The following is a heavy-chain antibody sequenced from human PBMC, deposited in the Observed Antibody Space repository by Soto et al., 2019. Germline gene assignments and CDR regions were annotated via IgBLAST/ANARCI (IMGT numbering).Heavy chain of an antibody. CDR2: ISAHNGNT. V-gene: IGHV1-18*01. J-gene: IGHJ4*02. D-gene: IGHD1-26*01. CDR1: GYAFTTYG. Sequence: QVHLVQSGAEVKKPGASVKVSCKGSGYAFTTYGITWVRQAPGQGLEWMGWISAHNGNTNYAQKLQGRVTVTRDTSTSTAYMELRSLRSDDTAVYYCASGRYGDYWCQGAWSPSPQ. CDR3: ASGRYGDY.